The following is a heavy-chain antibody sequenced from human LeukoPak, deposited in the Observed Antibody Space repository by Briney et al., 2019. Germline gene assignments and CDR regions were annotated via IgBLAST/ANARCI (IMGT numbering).Heavy chain of an antibody. J-gene: IGHJ2*01. CDR3: ARGFIRAWYFDL. CDR2: IYYSGST. Sequence: SETLSLTCTVSGGSISSSSYYWGWIRQPPGKGLEWIGYIYYSGSTNYNPSLKSRVTISVDTSKNQFSLKLSSVTAADTAVYYCARGFIRAWYFDLWGRGTLVTVSS. V-gene: IGHV4-61*05. CDR1: GGSISSSSYY. D-gene: IGHD3-10*01.